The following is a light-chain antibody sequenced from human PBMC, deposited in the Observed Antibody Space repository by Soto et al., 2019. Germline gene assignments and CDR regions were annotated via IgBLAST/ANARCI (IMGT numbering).Light chain of an antibody. CDR3: HKYNHAPT. J-gene: IGKJ4*01. CDR1: QAISSY. V-gene: IGKV1-27*01. Sequence: DIQLTQSPSSLSASVGDRVTITCRASQAISSYLAWYQQKPGKVPELLIYATSTLQSGATSRFSGSGSVTDFTLTISSLQPEDVATYYCHKYNHAPTFGGGTKVEIK. CDR2: ATS.